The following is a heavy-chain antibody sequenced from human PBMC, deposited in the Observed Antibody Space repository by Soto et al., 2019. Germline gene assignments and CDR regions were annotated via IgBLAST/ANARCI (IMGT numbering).Heavy chain of an antibody. CDR2: ISGYNGNT. CDR3: ARPRSNYYDDTVDYYFDY. CDR1: GYSFTSYG. Sequence: QVQLVQSGAEVKKPGASVKVSCKASGYSFTSYGISWVRQAPGQGPEWMGWISGYNGNTNHAQSLQSRVTMTTDTARNTAYMELRSLRSDETAVYYCARPRSNYYDDTVDYYFDYWGQGTLFTVSS. V-gene: IGHV1-18*04. D-gene: IGHD3-22*01. J-gene: IGHJ4*02.